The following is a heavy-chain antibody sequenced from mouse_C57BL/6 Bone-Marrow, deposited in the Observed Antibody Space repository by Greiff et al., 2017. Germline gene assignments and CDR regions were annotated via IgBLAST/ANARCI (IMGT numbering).Heavy chain of an antibody. CDR1: GYTFTSYR. Sequence: VQLQQPGAELVKPGASVKMSCKASGYTFTSYRITWVKQRPGQGLEWIGDIYPGSGSTNYNEKFKSKATLTVDTSSSTAYMQLSSLTSEDSAVYYCAREGYYGSSSAWFAYWGQGTLVTVSA. J-gene: IGHJ3*01. CDR2: IYPGSGST. V-gene: IGHV1-55*01. CDR3: AREGYYGSSSAWFAY. D-gene: IGHD1-1*01.